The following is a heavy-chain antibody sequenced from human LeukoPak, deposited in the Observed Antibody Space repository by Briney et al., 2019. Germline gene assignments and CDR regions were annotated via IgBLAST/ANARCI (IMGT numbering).Heavy chain of an antibody. J-gene: IGHJ5*02. CDR3: ASTIFGVVIGLGWFDP. D-gene: IGHD3-3*01. Sequence: SETLSLTCTVSGGSISSSSYYWGWIRQPPGKGLEWIGSIYYSGSTYYNPSLKSRVTISVDTSKNQLSLKLSSVTAADTAVYYCASTIFGVVIGLGWFDPWGQGTLVTVSS. CDR1: GGSISSSSYY. CDR2: IYYSGST. V-gene: IGHV4-39*01.